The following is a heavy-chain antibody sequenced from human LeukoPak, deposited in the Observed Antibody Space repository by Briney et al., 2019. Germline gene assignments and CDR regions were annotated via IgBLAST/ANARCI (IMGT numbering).Heavy chain of an antibody. V-gene: IGHV4-38-2*02. CDR3: ARVDSSGWYTFDWFDP. CDR2: IYHSGST. J-gene: IGHJ5*02. CDR1: GYSISSGYY. Sequence: SETLSLTCTVSGYSISSGYYWAWIRQPPGKGLEWIGSIYHSGSTYYNPSLKSRVTISVDTSKNQFSLKLSSVIAADTAVYYCARVDSSGWYTFDWFDPWGQGTLVTVSS. D-gene: IGHD6-19*01.